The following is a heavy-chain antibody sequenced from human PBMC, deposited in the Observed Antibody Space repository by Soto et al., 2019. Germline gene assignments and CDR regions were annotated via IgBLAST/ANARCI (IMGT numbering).Heavy chain of an antibody. CDR1: GFTFSSYG. Sequence: QVQLVESGGGVVQPGRSLRLSCAASGFTFSSYGMHWVRQAPGKGLEWAAVISHAGSNKYYEDSVKGRFTISRDNSKNRGYVQMNSLRVKDTDVYYCAVDPMTTVVTLDYCGQGTLVTVSS. J-gene: IGHJ4*02. D-gene: IGHD4-17*01. CDR2: ISHAGSNK. CDR3: AVDPMTTVVTLDY. V-gene: IGHV3-30*03.